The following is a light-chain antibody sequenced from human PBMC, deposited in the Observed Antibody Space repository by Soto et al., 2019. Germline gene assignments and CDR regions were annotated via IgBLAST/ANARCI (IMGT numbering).Light chain of an antibody. CDR2: KAS. Sequence: DIQMTQSPSTLSASVGDRVTITCRASQSISSWLAWYQQKPGKAPKLLIYKASSLESGVPSRFRGSGSGTEFPLTISSLQPVDFATYSCQQYNSYSRTFGQGTKVQIK. CDR3: QQYNSYSRT. CDR1: QSISSW. J-gene: IGKJ1*01. V-gene: IGKV1-5*03.